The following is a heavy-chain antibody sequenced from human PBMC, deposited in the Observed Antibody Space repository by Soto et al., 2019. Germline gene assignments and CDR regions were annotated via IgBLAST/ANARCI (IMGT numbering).Heavy chain of an antibody. V-gene: IGHV4-39*01. Sequence: SETLSLTCTVSGGSISSSSYYWGWIRQPPGKGLEWIGSIYYSGSTYYNPSLKSRVTISVDTSKNQFSLKPSSVPAADTAVYYCARHVAGYSSGLDYWGQGTLVTVSS. D-gene: IGHD6-19*01. J-gene: IGHJ4*02. CDR3: ARHVAGYSSGLDY. CDR1: GGSISSSSYY. CDR2: IYYSGST.